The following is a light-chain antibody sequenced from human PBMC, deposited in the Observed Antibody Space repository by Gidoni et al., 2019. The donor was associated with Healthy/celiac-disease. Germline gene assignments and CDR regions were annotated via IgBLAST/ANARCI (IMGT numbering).Light chain of an antibody. CDR3: QHRSNWPLT. CDR1: QSVSSY. Sequence: DIVFTQSPATMSLSPGERATLSCRASQSVSSYLAWYQQKPGQAPRLLIYDASNRATGIPARFSGSGSGTDFTLTISSLEPEDFAVYYCQHRSNWPLTFGGGTKVEIK. J-gene: IGKJ4*01. V-gene: IGKV3-11*01. CDR2: DAS.